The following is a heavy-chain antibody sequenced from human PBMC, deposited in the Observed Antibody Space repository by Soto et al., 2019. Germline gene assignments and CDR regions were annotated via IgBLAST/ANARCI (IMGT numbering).Heavy chain of an antibody. CDR1: GFTFSSFA. CDR2: IRGGGGST. Sequence: EVQLLESGGGLVQPGGSLRLSWAASGFTFSSFAMSWVGKAPGKGLEWVSAIRGGGGSTYYADSVKGRFTISRDNSKNTLYLQMNSLRAEDTAVYYCAKGPSSGSPDWGQGTLVTVSS. V-gene: IGHV3-23*01. J-gene: IGHJ4*02. D-gene: IGHD3-22*01. CDR3: AKGPSSGSPD.